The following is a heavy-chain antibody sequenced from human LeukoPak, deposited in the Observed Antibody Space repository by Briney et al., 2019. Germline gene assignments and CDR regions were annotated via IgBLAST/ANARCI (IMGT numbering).Heavy chain of an antibody. V-gene: IGHV3-7*01. J-gene: IGHJ6*03. CDR1: GFNFSAYR. Sequence: GGSLRLSCAASGFNFSAYRMSWVRQAPGKGLEWVANIKQDGSKKSYVDSVKGRFTISRDNAKSSLYLQMNSLRAEDTAVYYCARITCTSVNCYDYYYYYFMDVWGKGTTVTVSS. CDR3: ARITCTSVNCYDYYYYYFMDV. D-gene: IGHD2-2*01. CDR2: IKQDGSKK.